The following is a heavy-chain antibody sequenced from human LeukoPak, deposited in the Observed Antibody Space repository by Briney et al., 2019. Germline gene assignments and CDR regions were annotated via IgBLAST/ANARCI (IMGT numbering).Heavy chain of an antibody. CDR1: GFFVSDNY. Sequence: GGSLRLFCAASGFFVSDNYMSWVRQAPGKGLDWVSVIYTGGSAFYADSVKGRFIISRDNSNNTLYLQMNSLRSDDTAVYYCARGGLDDYFDNWGQGTLVTVSS. V-gene: IGHV3-66*01. J-gene: IGHJ4*02. CDR3: ARGGLDDYFDN. CDR2: IYTGGSA.